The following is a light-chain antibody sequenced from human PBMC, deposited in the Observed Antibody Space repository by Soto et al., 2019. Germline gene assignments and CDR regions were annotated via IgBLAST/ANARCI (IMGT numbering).Light chain of an antibody. CDR3: QQYESYPVT. CDR1: QSISTS. CDR2: KAS. Sequence: DIQMTQSPSTLSASVGDRVTITCRASQSISTSLAWYQQKPGKAPNLLIYKASSLESGVPSRFSGSGSGTEFTLTNSSLQPDDFATYYCQQYESYPVTFGQGTRLEIK. V-gene: IGKV1-5*03. J-gene: IGKJ5*01.